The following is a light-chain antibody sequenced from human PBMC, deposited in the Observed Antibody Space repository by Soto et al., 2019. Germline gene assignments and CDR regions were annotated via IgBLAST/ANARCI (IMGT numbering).Light chain of an antibody. CDR1: QSNIRNNY. CDR2: DND. Sequence: QSVLTQPPSVSAAPGQKVTIYCSGSQSNIRNNYVSWYQQLPGTAPKLLLYDNDRRPSGIPDRFSGSKSGTSATLGITGLQTGDEADYYCGTWDSSLSAVVFGGGTKLTVL. V-gene: IGLV1-51*01. CDR3: GTWDSSLSAVV. J-gene: IGLJ2*01.